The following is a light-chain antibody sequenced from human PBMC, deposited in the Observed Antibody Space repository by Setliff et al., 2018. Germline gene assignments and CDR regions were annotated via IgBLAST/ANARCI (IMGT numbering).Light chain of an antibody. CDR2: DVS. V-gene: IGLV2-14*03. Sequence: QSVLIQPPSVSGSPGQSVTISCTGTSSDVGGYNYVSWYQQHPGKAPKLMIYDVSNRPSGVSNRFSGSKSGNTASLTISGLQAEDEADYYCSSYTSSSTSYVFGTGTKVTVL. CDR1: SSDVGGYNY. J-gene: IGLJ1*01. CDR3: SSYTSSSTSYV.